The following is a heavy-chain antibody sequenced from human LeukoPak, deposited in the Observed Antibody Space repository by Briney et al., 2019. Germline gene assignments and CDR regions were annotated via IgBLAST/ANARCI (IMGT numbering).Heavy chain of an antibody. D-gene: IGHD3-22*01. CDR1: RFTLDDYD. Sequence: GGSLRLSCVLSRFTLDDYDMHWVRQAQAKGREWVSGIIWNSGNIGYAGSVEGRFTISRDNAKNSLYLEMNSLRTEDTALYYCANDATASYDSSEHWFDPWGQGTLVTVSS. V-gene: IGHV3-9*01. CDR3: ANDATASYDSSEHWFDP. CDR2: IIWNSGNI. J-gene: IGHJ5*02.